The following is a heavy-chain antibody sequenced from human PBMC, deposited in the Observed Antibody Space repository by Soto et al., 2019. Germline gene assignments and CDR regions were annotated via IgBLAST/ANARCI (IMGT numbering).Heavy chain of an antibody. CDR2: IYYSGST. D-gene: IGHD3-10*01. Sequence: PSETLSLTCTVSGGSISSYYWSWIRQPPGKGLEWIGYIYYSGSTNYNPSLKSRVTISVDTSKNQFSLKLSSVTAADTAVYYCARRATMVRGPYDYWGQGTLVTVSS. CDR1: GGSISSYY. J-gene: IGHJ4*02. CDR3: ARRATMVRGPYDY. V-gene: IGHV4-59*08.